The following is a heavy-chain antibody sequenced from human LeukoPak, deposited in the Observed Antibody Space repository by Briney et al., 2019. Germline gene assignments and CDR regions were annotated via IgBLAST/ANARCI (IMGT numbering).Heavy chain of an antibody. CDR3: ARLIRDGYSFFDY. Sequence: SETLSLTCTVSGGSISSSSYYWGWIRQPPGKGLEGIGSIYFSGTTYYNPSLQSRVTISVDTSKNQFSLKLSSVTSADTAVYYCARLIRDGYSFFDYWGQGTLVTVSS. D-gene: IGHD5-24*01. CDR2: IYFSGTT. J-gene: IGHJ4*02. CDR1: GGSISSSSYY. V-gene: IGHV4-39*07.